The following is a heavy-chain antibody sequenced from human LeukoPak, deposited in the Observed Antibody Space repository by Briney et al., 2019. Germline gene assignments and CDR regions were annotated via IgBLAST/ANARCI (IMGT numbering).Heavy chain of an antibody. Sequence: SETLSLTCAVYGGSFSGYYWSWIRQPPGKGLEWIGEINHSGSTNYNPSPKSRVTISVDTSKNQFSLKLSSVTAADTAVYYCARGSRMVRGVNYMDVWGKGTTVTVSS. J-gene: IGHJ6*03. V-gene: IGHV4-34*01. CDR3: ARGSRMVRGVNYMDV. D-gene: IGHD3-10*01. CDR1: GGSFSGYY. CDR2: INHSGST.